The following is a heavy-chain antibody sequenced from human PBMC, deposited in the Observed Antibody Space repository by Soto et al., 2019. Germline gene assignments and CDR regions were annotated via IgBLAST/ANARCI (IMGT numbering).Heavy chain of an antibody. CDR2: IYYSGST. D-gene: IGHD3-9*01. Sequence: QVQLQESGPGLVKPSQTLSLTCTVSGCSISSGDYYWSWIRQPPGKGLEWIGYIYYSGSTCYNPSVTTRVTITVDTSKNKFSLKLCSLTAADTDVYYCATDYDILTGYGRYWGQGTLVTVSS. V-gene: IGHV4-30-4*01. CDR1: GCSISSGDYY. J-gene: IGHJ4*02. CDR3: ATDYDILTGYGRY.